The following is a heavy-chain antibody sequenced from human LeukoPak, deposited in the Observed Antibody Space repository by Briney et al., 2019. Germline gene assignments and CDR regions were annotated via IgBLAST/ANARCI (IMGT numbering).Heavy chain of an antibody. D-gene: IGHD2-2*01. CDR2: MNPKSGNT. CDR3: SRVPRGGAGFAP. Sequence: ASVKVSCKASGYTFTSYDINWVRQATGQGLEWMGWMNPKSGNTGYAQKFQGRVTMTRSTSMSTAYMELSSLRSEDTAVYYCSRVPRGGAGFAPGARETLATV. J-gene: IGHJ5*02. CDR1: GYTFTSYD. V-gene: IGHV1-8*01.